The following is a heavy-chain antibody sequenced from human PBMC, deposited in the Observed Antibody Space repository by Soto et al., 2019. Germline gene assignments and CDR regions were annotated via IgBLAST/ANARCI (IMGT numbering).Heavy chain of an antibody. V-gene: IGHV4-30-4*01. Sequence: SETLSLTCTVSGGSISRGDYYWSWFRQPPGKGLEWIGYIYYSGSTYYNPSLKSRVTISVDTSKNQFSLKLTSLTAADTAVYYCSREIFRAGVVGFPESCGQGTLVTVSS. CDR3: SREIFRAGVVGFPES. J-gene: IGHJ5*02. D-gene: IGHD2-15*01. CDR2: IYYSGST. CDR1: GGSISRGDYY.